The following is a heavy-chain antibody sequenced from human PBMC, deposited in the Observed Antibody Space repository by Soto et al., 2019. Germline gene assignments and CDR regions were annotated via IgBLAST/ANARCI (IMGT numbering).Heavy chain of an antibody. CDR3: ARDRDNRGYFDL. J-gene: IGHJ2*01. CDR1: GDTFTNYE. D-gene: IGHD3-16*02. Sequence: QVQLVQSGAEVKKPGASVRVTCKASGDTFTNYEINWVRQATGQGLEWMGWMNTDTGDTGYAQKFQGRVTMTRNTAISTAYMELSSLRSEDTAVYYCARDRDNRGYFDLWGRGTLVTVSS. V-gene: IGHV1-8*01. CDR2: MNTDTGDT.